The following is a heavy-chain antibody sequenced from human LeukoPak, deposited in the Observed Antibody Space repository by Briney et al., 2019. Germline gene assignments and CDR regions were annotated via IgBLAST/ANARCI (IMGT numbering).Heavy chain of an antibody. CDR3: AREGYDSSGYYPDY. CDR2: ISSSSSTI. V-gene: IGHV3-48*01. Sequence: GGSLRLSCAASGFTFSSYSMNWVRQAPGKGLEWVSYISSSSSTIYYADSVKGRFTISRDNAKNSLYLQMNSLRAEDTAVYYCAREGYDSSGYYPDYWGQGTLVTVSS. CDR1: GFTFSSYS. D-gene: IGHD3-22*01. J-gene: IGHJ4*02.